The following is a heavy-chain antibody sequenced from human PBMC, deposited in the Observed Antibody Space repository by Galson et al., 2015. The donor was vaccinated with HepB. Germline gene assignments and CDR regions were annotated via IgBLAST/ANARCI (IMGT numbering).Heavy chain of an antibody. CDR1: GFTFRSYS. CDR3: ARDQAGVRACDI. V-gene: IGHV3-48*01. J-gene: IGHJ3*02. CDR2: ISSSSSTI. Sequence: SLRLSCAASGFTFRSYSMNWVRQAPGKWLEWVSYISSSSSTIYYADSVKGRFTISRDNAKNSLYLQMNSLRAEDTVVYYCARDQAGVRACDIWDEGTMVTVSS. D-gene: IGHD3-10*01.